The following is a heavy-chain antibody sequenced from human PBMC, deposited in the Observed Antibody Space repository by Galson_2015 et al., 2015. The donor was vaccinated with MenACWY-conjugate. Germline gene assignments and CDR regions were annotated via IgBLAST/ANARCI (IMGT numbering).Heavy chain of an antibody. D-gene: IGHD2-15*01. CDR2: ISWDSGSI. CDR3: IAEVRSGGSCSSRICWN. Sequence: SLRLSCAGSGFTFDDKDMHWVRQAPGKGLEWVSGISWDSGSIDYADSVKGRFTISRDNAKNSLYLQISSLRAEDTALYYCIAEVRSGGSCSSRICWNWGQEILVTVSS. V-gene: IGHV3-9*01. J-gene: IGHJ4*02. CDR1: GFTFDDKD.